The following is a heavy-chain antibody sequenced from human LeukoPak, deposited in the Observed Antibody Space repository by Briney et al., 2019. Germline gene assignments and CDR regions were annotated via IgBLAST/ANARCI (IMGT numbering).Heavy chain of an antibody. CDR1: GFTFSSYG. J-gene: IGHJ4*02. D-gene: IGHD3-10*01. CDR2: IRYDGSNK. Sequence: PGGSLRLSCAASGFTFSSYGMHWVRQAPGKGLEWVAFIRYDGSNKYYADSVKGRFTISRDNSKNTLYLQMNSLRAEDTAVYYCAKDPPPPTSGAPGYWGQGTLFPVSS. V-gene: IGHV3-30*02. CDR3: AKDPPPPTSGAPGY.